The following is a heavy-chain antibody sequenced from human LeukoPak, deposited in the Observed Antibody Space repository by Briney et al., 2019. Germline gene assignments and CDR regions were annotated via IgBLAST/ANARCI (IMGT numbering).Heavy chain of an antibody. V-gene: IGHV3-30*01. CDR2: ISYDGSNK. CDR1: GFTFSSYA. J-gene: IGHJ3*02. Sequence: GGSLRLSCAASGFTFSSYAMHWVRQAPGKGLEWVAVISYDGSNKYYADSVKGRFTISRDNSKNTLYLQMNSLRAEDTALYYCAKTGDYFDSTDYYRPDAFDIWGQGTMVTVSS. D-gene: IGHD3-22*01. CDR3: AKTGDYFDSTDYYRPDAFDI.